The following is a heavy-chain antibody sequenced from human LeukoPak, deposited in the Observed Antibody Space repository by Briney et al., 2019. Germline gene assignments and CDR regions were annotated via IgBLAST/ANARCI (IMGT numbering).Heavy chain of an antibody. D-gene: IGHD3-3*01. V-gene: IGHV3-23*01. CDR2: ISGSGGST. CDR3: AKDAYYDFWSGYYYFDY. CDR1: GFTFSSYA. Sequence: GGSLRLSCAASGFTFSSYAMSWVRQAPGKGLEWVSAISGSGGSTYYADSVKGRFTISRDNSKNTLYLQMNSLRAEDTAVYYCAKDAYYDFWSGYYYFDYWGQGTLVTVSS. J-gene: IGHJ4*02.